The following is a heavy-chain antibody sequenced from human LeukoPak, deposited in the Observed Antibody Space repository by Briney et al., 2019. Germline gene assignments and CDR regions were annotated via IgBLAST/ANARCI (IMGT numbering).Heavy chain of an antibody. J-gene: IGHJ4*02. V-gene: IGHV4-39*07. D-gene: IGHD2-2*01. Sequence: PSETLSLTCTVSGGSISSSSYYWGWIRQPPGKGLEWIGSIYYSGSTYYNPSLKSRVTISVDTSKNQFSLKLSSVTAADTAVYYCAIGGYCSSTSCSDYWGQGTLVTVSS. CDR1: GGSISSSSYY. CDR2: IYYSGST. CDR3: AIGGYCSSTSCSDY.